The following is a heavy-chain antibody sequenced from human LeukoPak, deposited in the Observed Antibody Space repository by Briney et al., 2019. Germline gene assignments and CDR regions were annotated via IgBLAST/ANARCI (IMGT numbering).Heavy chain of an antibody. J-gene: IGHJ4*02. CDR3: ARDRAAFGVVQVGY. V-gene: IGHV3-74*01. D-gene: IGHD3-3*01. CDR1: TFTFSRYW. Sequence: GGSLRLSCAASTFTFSRYWMHWVRRAPGKGLVWVSRINSDGTNTYYADSVKGRFTISRDNTKNTLYLQMNSPRTEDTAVYYCARDRAAFGVVQVGYWGQGTLVTVSS. CDR2: INSDGTNT.